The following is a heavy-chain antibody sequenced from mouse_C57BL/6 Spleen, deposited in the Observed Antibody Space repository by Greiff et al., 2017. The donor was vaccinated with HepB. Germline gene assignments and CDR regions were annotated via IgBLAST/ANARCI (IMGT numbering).Heavy chain of an antibody. CDR3: TRGANWSWFAY. V-gene: IGHV5-9-1*02. CDR1: GFTFSSYA. D-gene: IGHD4-1*01. Sequence: EVHLVESGEGLVKPGGSLKLSCAASGFTFSSYAMSWVRQTPEKRLEWVAYISSGGDYIYYADTVKGRFTISRDNARNTLYLQMSSLKSEDTAMYYCTRGANWSWFAYWGQGTLVTVSA. J-gene: IGHJ3*01. CDR2: ISSGGDYI.